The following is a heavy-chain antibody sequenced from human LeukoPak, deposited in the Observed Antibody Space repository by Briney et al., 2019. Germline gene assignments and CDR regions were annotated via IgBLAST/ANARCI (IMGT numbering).Heavy chain of an antibody. D-gene: IGHD5-24*01. CDR3: ARGRQMATTLLYYYYYMDV. V-gene: IGHV1-8*01. Sequence: ASVKVSCKASGFTFTRYYMHWVRQAPGQGLEWMGWMNPNSGNTGYAQKFQGRVTMTRNTSISTAYMELSSLRSEDTAVYYCARGRQMATTLLYYYYYMDVWGKGTTVTISS. CDR1: GFTFTRYY. CDR2: MNPNSGNT. J-gene: IGHJ6*03.